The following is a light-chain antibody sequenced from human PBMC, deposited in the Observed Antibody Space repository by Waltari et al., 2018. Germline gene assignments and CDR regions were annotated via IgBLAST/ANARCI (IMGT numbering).Light chain of an antibody. CDR2: SAS. J-gene: IGKJ3*01. CDR1: QAISNY. V-gene: IGKV1-27*01. CDR3: QNYASAPLT. Sequence: DIQMTQSPSFLSASVGDRVTITCRASQAISNYLAWYHERPGKIPRLLIFSASTLQSGVPSRFSGGGSGTDFTLTITNFQPGDVATYYCQNYASAPLTFGPGTKVDIK.